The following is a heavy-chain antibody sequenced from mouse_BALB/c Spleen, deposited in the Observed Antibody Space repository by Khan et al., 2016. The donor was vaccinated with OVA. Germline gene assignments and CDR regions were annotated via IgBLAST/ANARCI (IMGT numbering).Heavy chain of an antibody. D-gene: IGHD1-2*01. CDR2: ISYSGST. V-gene: IGHV3-2*02. CDR3: ARTARIKY. J-gene: IGHJ2*01. CDR1: GYSITSGYG. Sequence: EVKLLEPGPGLVKPSQSLSPTCTVTGYSITSGYGWNWIRQFPGNKLEWMGYISYSGSTNYNPSLKSRISITRDTSKNQFFLQLNSVTTEATATYYCARTARIKYWGQGTTLTVSS.